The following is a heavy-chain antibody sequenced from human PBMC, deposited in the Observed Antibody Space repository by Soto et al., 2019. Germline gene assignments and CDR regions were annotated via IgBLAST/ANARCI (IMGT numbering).Heavy chain of an antibody. D-gene: IGHD2-15*01. J-gene: IGHJ4*02. CDR2: VSGSGGTT. Sequence: EVQLLESGGGLVQPGGSLRLSCAASGFTFSSYSMSWVRQAPGKGLEWVSIVSGSGGTTYYADSVKGRFIISRDNSKNMLYLHMNSLRDEDSAVYYCAKVSKSTVEVHYWGQGTQVTVSS. CDR1: GFTFSSYS. CDR3: AKVSKSTVEVHY. V-gene: IGHV3-23*01.